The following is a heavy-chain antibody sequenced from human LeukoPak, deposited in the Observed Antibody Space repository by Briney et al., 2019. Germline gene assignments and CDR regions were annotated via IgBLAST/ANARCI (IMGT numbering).Heavy chain of an antibody. CDR3: AKGCGRSTSCYDY. J-gene: IGHJ4*02. CDR2: ISGNGGTT. CDR1: GFTFSTYV. D-gene: IGHD2-2*01. V-gene: IGHV3-23*01. Sequence: GGSLRLSCAASGFTFSTYVMTWVRQAPGKGLEWVSSISGNGGTTYYADSVKGRFTISRDNSKNTLSLQVNNLRADDTAVYYCAKGCGRSTSCYDYWGQGTLVTVSS.